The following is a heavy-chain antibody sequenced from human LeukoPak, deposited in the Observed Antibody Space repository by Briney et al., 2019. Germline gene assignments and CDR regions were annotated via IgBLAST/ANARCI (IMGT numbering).Heavy chain of an antibody. CDR2: IKQDGSEK. Sequence: GGSLRISCAGSGFTFSSYWMSWVRQAPGKGLEWVANIKQDGSEKYYVDSVKGRFTISRDNAKNSLYLQMNSLRAEDTAVYYCARENDFWSGYSLFDYWGQGTLVTVSS. D-gene: IGHD3-3*01. J-gene: IGHJ4*02. CDR1: GFTFSSYW. V-gene: IGHV3-7*01. CDR3: ARENDFWSGYSLFDY.